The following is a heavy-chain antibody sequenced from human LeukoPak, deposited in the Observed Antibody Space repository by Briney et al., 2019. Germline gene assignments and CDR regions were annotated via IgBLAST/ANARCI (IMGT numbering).Heavy chain of an antibody. Sequence: SETLSLTCTVSGGSISSYYWSWIRQPPGKGLEWIGYTYYSGSTNYNPSLKSRVTISVDTSKNQFSLKLSSVTAADTAVYYCARDGTGVGYKVWGQGTLVTVSS. V-gene: IGHV4-59*01. D-gene: IGHD5-24*01. CDR2: TYYSGST. CDR3: ARDGTGVGYKV. CDR1: GGSISSYY. J-gene: IGHJ4*02.